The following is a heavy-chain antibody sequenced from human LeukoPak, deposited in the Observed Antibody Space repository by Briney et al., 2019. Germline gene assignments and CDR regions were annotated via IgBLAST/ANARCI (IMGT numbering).Heavy chain of an antibody. D-gene: IGHD3-22*01. CDR1: GFTFTSSA. CDR3: AIDSSGYYHNAFDI. J-gene: IGHJ3*02. CDR2: IVVGSGNT. Sequence: SVKVSCKASGFTFTSSAVQWVRQARGQRLEWIGWIVVGSGNTNYAQKFQERVTITRDMSTSTAYMELSSLRSEDTAVYYCAIDSSGYYHNAFDIWGQGTMVTVSS. V-gene: IGHV1-58*01.